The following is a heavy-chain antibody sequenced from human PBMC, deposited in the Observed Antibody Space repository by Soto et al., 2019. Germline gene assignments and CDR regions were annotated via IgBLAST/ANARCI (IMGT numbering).Heavy chain of an antibody. D-gene: IGHD6-6*01. J-gene: IGHJ4*02. V-gene: IGHV3-33*08. CDR1: GFTFSSYG. CDR2: IWYDGSNK. CDR3: ATEGPYSSSSWFDY. Sequence: GGSLRLSCAASGFTFSSYGMHWVRQAPGKGLEWVAVIWYDGSNKYYADSVKGRFTISRDNSKNTLYLQMNSLRAEDTAVYYCATEGPYSSSSWFDYWGQGTLGTVSS.